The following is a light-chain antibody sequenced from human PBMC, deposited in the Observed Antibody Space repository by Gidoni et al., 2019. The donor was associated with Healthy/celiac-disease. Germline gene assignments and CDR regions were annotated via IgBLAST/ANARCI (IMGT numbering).Light chain of an antibody. CDR1: QSVSSSY. CDR3: QQYGSSPLFT. V-gene: IGKV3-20*01. CDR2: GAS. J-gene: IGKJ3*01. Sequence: EIVLTQSPGTLSLSPGERATLSCRASQSVSSSYLAWYQQKPGQAPRLLIYGASSRATGIPDRFSGSGSGTDFTLTISRLEPEDCAVYYCQQYGSSPLFTLGPGTKVDIK.